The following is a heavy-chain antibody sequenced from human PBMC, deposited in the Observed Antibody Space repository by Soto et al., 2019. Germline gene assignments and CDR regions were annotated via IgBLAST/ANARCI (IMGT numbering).Heavy chain of an antibody. Sequence: QLQLQESGSGLVKPSQTLSLTCAVSGVSVSSGGFPWSWIRQPPGKDLEWIGYIYHGETTYYNPSLKIRVTMSIDKSKNQFSLRLTSVTAADTAVYYWARIKQLVPLFFDIWGRGT. CDR2: IYHGETT. J-gene: IGHJ2*01. V-gene: IGHV4-30-2*01. CDR1: GVSVSSGGFP. CDR3: ARIKQLVPLFFDI. D-gene: IGHD6-6*01.